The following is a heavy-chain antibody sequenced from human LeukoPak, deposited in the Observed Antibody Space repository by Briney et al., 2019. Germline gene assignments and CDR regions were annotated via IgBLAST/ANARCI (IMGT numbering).Heavy chain of an antibody. V-gene: IGHV1-18*01. Sequence: ASVKVSCKASGYTFTSYGISWVRQAPGQGLEWMGWISAYNGNTNYAQKLQGRVTMTTDTSTSTSYMELRSLRSDDTAVYYCARDLEGIVVVPAAPQDYYYYMDVWGKGTTVTVSS. CDR1: GYTFTSYG. CDR3: ARDLEGIVVVPAAPQDYYYYMDV. D-gene: IGHD2-2*01. J-gene: IGHJ6*03. CDR2: ISAYNGNT.